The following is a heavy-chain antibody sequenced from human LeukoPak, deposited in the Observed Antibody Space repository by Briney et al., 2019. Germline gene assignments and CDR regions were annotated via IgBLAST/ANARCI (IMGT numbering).Heavy chain of an antibody. J-gene: IGHJ6*02. CDR3: ARFGDYYYYYGMDV. CDR1: GYSFTSYW. D-gene: IGHD3-10*01. CDR2: IYTGDSDT. Sequence: GESLKISCKGSGYSFTSYWIGWVRQMPGKGLEWMGIIYTGDSDTRYSPSFQGQVTISADKSISTAYLQWSSLNALDSAMYYRARFGDYYYYYGMDVWGQGTTVTASS. V-gene: IGHV5-51*01.